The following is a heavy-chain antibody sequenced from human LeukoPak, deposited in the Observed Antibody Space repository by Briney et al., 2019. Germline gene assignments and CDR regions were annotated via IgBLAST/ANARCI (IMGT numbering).Heavy chain of an antibody. CDR1: GYTFTAYY. D-gene: IGHD1-26*01. Sequence: EASVKVSCKTSGYTFTAYYMHWVRQAPGQGLEWMGWINPNSGDTDYAQRFQGRVTMTRNTSISTAYMELSSLRSEDTAVYYCARDLMGASKWGQGTLVTVSS. CDR2: INPNSGDT. CDR3: ARDLMGASK. V-gene: IGHV1-2*02. J-gene: IGHJ4*02.